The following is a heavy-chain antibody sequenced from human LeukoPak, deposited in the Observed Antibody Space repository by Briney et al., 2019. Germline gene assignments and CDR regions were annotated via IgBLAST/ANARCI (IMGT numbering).Heavy chain of an antibody. CDR2: INHSGST. J-gene: IGHJ3*02. Sequence: ETLSLTCAVYGGSFSGYYWSWIRQSPGKGLEWIGEINHSGSTNYNPSLKSRVTISIDTSKNQFSLKLSSVTAADTAVFYCARNRLYTLFAPFDIWGQGKMV. CDR3: ARNRLYTLFAPFDI. V-gene: IGHV4-34*01. CDR1: GGSFSGYY. D-gene: IGHD2-15*01.